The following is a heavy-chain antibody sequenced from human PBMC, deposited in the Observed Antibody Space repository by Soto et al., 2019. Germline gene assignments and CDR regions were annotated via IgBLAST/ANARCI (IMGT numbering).Heavy chain of an antibody. D-gene: IGHD2-8*02. CDR2: IIPILDIP. Sequence: QVQLVQSGAEVKKPGSSVKVSCKASGGTFSRYTFTWVRQAPGQGLEWMGRIIPILDIPNYAQNFQGRVTITAEKSTRTAYMELSSLRSDDTAVYYCASHFTGVLVLGTSPPGGDNYGWDVWGQGTTVTVSS. V-gene: IGHV1-69*02. J-gene: IGHJ6*02. CDR1: GGTFSRYT. CDR3: ASHFTGVLVLGTSPPGGDNYGWDV.